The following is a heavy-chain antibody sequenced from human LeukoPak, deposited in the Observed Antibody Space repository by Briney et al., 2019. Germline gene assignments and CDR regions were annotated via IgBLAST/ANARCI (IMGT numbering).Heavy chain of an antibody. CDR3: AMIIAAAGNDDY. CDR2: IYYSGST. J-gene: IGHJ4*02. D-gene: IGHD6-13*01. Sequence: PSETLSLTCTVSGGSISSSSYYWGWIRQPPGKGLEWIGSIYYSGSTYYNPSLKSRVTISVDTSKNQFSLKLSSVTAADTAVYYCAMIIAAAGNDDYWGQGTLVTVSS. V-gene: IGHV4-39*07. CDR1: GGSISSSSYY.